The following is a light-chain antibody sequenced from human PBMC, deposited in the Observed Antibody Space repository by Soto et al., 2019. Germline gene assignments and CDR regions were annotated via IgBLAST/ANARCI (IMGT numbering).Light chain of an antibody. CDR3: QQYNSFSWT. J-gene: IGKJ1*01. CDR1: QSISNW. CDR2: KAS. Sequence: DIQMTQSPSTLSASVGDRVTIACRASQSISNWLAWYQQKAGKAPKLLIYKASTLESGVPSRFSGSGSGTEFTLTISRLQPDDFATYYCQQYNSFSWTFGQGTKVEIK. V-gene: IGKV1-5*03.